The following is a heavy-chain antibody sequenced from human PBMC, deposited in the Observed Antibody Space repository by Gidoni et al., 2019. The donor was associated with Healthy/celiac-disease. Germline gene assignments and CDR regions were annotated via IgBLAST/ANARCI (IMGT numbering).Heavy chain of an antibody. V-gene: IGHV3-20*01. D-gene: IGHD4-17*01. Sequence: EVQLVESGGGVVRPGGSLRLSCAASGFTFDDSGMSWVRQAPGKGLEWVSGINWNGGSTGYADSVKGRFTISRDNAKNSLYLQMNSLRAEDTALYHCAREGALDYGDYSDAFDIWGQGTMVTVSS. J-gene: IGHJ3*02. CDR2: INWNGGST. CDR3: AREGALDYGDYSDAFDI. CDR1: GFTFDDSG.